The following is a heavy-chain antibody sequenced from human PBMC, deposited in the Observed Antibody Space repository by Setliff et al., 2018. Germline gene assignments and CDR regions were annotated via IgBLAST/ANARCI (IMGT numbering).Heavy chain of an antibody. CDR1: GYTFTSYD. V-gene: IGHV1-8*01. CDR3: ARARVWLTTVAAENGFDI. Sequence: ASVKVSCKASGYTFTSYDINWVRQATGQGLEWMGWMNPNSGNTGYAQQLQGRVTMTTDTSTSTAYMELTSLRSDDTAVYYCARARVWLTTVAAENGFDIWGQGTMVTVS. J-gene: IGHJ3*02. CDR2: MNPNSGNT. D-gene: IGHD4-17*01.